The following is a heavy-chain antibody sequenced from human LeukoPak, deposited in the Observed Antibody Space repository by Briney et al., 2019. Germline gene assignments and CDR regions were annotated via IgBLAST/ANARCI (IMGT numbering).Heavy chain of an antibody. J-gene: IGHJ6*02. CDR1: GFTFSNAW. CDR2: IKSEADGGTT. D-gene: IGHD2-21*02. Sequence: GGSLRLSCAASGFTFSNAWMTWVRQAPGKGLEWVARIKSEADGGTTDFVAPVKGRFTISRDDSKNTLYMQMNSLKTEDTAVYYCTRVTAYYDYGMDVWGQGTTVTVSS. V-gene: IGHV3-15*01. CDR3: TRVTAYYDYGMDV.